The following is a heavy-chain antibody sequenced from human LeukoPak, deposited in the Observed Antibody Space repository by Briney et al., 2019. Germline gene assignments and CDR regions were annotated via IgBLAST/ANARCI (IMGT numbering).Heavy chain of an antibody. CDR1: GGSISSYY. CDR2: ISSSSSYI. CDR3: ARDSSYSSGWHSY. J-gene: IGHJ4*02. V-gene: IGHV3-21*01. Sequence: PSETLSLTCTVSGGSISSYYWSWIRQPPGKGLEWVSSISSSSSYIYYADSVKGRFTISRDNAKNSLYLQMNSLRAEDTAVYYCARDSSYSSGWHSYWGQGTLVTVSS. D-gene: IGHD6-19*01.